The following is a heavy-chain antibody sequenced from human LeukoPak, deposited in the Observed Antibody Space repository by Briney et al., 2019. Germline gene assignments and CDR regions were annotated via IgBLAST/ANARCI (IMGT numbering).Heavy chain of an antibody. CDR3: AREHIVGATLDY. J-gene: IGHJ4*02. V-gene: IGHV3-30*04. CDR2: ISYDGSNK. Sequence: GRSLRLSCAASGFTFSSYAMHWVRQAPGKGLEWVAVISYDGSNKYYADSVKGRFTISRDNSKNTLYQQMNGLRAEDTAVYYCAREHIVGATLDYWGQGTLVTVSS. CDR1: GFTFSSYA. D-gene: IGHD1-26*01.